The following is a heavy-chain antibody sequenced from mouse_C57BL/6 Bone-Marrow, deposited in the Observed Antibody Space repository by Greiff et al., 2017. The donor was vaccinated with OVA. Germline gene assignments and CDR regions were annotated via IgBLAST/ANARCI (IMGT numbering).Heavy chain of an antibody. CDR3: TTTGHTGDY. V-gene: IGHV14-4*01. CDR2: IDPENGDT. Sequence: VHVKQSGAELVRPGASVKLSCTASGFNIKDDYMHWVKQRPEQGLEWIGWIDPENGDTEYASKFQGKATITADTSSNTAYLQLSSLTSEDTAVYYCTTTGHTGDYWGQGTTLTVSS. J-gene: IGHJ2*01. D-gene: IGHD5-1-1*01. CDR1: GFNIKDDY.